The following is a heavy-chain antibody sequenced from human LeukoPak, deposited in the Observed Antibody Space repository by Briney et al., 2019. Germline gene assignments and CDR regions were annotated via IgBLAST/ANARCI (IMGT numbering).Heavy chain of an antibody. CDR2: ISGGGTI. CDR1: GFTFSSYV. Sequence: GGSLRLSCAASGFTFSSYVMNWVRQAPGKGLEWVSAISGGGTIYYADSVKGRFTISRDNSKNTLHLQMISLRAEDTAVYYCARDQGAWGYGYNFDYWGQGTLVTVSS. CDR3: ARDQGAWGYGYNFDY. J-gene: IGHJ4*02. D-gene: IGHD3-16*01. V-gene: IGHV3-23*01.